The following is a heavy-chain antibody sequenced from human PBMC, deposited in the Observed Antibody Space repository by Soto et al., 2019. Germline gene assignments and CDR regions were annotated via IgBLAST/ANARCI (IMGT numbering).Heavy chain of an antibody. CDR1: GFTFSTYP. CDR2: ISHDGSDK. CDR3: ARDAVENDYESNPGDYFES. Sequence: QVQLVESGGGVVQPGRSLRLSCAASGFTFSTYPMHWVRQAPGKGLEWVAIISHDGSDKYYADSVKGRFTISRDNSKYTLYLQINSLRADDTAVYYCARDAVENDYESNPGDYFESWGQGTLVTVSS. V-gene: IGHV3-30*14. J-gene: IGHJ4*02. D-gene: IGHD4-17*01.